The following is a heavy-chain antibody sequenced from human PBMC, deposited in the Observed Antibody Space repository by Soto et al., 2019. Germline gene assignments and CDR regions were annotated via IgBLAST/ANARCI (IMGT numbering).Heavy chain of an antibody. CDR2: VYSSGTT. D-gene: IGHD3-10*01. V-gene: IGHV4-4*07. CDR1: GGSINSYW. J-gene: IGHJ4*02. Sequence: RSLTCSVSGGSINSYWWSWIRQPAGKGLEWIGRVYSSGTTDYNPSLNSRATLSVETSKNQFSLKLSSVTAADTAVYYCARDIGSYAYGEGYCGQGIQGIVSS. CDR3: ARDIGSYAYGEGY.